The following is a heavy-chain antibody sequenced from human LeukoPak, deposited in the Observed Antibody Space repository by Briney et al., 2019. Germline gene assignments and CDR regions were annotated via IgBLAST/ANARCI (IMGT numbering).Heavy chain of an antibody. CDR1: GYTFTSYY. V-gene: IGHV1-46*01. J-gene: IGHJ3*02. CDR3: ARVAVAVAGPMGAFDI. Sequence: GASVKVSCKASGYTFTSYYMHWVRQAPGQGLEWMGIINPSGGSTSYAQKFQGRVAMTRDMSATTVYMELSSLRSEDTAVYYCARVAVAVAGPMGAFDIWGQGTMVTVSS. D-gene: IGHD6-19*01. CDR2: INPSGGST.